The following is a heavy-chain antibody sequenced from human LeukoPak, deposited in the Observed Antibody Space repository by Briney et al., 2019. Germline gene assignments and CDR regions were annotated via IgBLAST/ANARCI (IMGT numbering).Heavy chain of an antibody. J-gene: IGHJ4*02. CDR3: AKVEAARPGGHLVG. Sequence: GGSLRLSCAASGFTFSSYAMSWVRQAPGKGLEWVSAIGGSGGSTYYADSVKGRFTISRDYSKNTLYLQMNSLRAEDTAVYYCAKVEAARPGGHLVGWGQGTLVTVSS. CDR1: GFTFSSYA. V-gene: IGHV3-23*01. D-gene: IGHD6-6*01. CDR2: IGGSGGST.